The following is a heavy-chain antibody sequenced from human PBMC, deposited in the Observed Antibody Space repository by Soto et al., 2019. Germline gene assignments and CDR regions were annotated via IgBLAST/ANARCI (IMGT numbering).Heavy chain of an antibody. D-gene: IGHD2-2*01. J-gene: IGHJ6*02. Sequence: PGGSLRLSCAASGFTFSSYAMSWVRQAPGKGLEWVSAISGSGGSTYYADSVKGRFTISRDNSKNTLYLQMNSLRAEDTAVYYCAKDNGGFVVVPAAILSYGMDVWGQGTTVTVSS. V-gene: IGHV3-23*01. CDR2: ISGSGGST. CDR1: GFTFSSYA. CDR3: AKDNGGFVVVPAAILSYGMDV.